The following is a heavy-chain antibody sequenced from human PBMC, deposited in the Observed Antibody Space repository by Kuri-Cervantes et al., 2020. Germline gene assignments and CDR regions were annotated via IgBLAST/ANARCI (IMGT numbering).Heavy chain of an antibody. CDR1: GYSFTSYW. CDR3: ARQGRHHAGPFDY. CDR2: IYPGDSDT. J-gene: IGHJ4*02. D-gene: IGHD1-14*01. Sequence: GESLKISCKGSGYSFTSYWIGWVRQMPGKGLEWVGIIYPGDSDTRYSPSFQGQVTIPADKSINTAYLQGSSLKASDTAMYYCARQGRHHAGPFDYWGQGTLVTVSS. V-gene: IGHV5-51*01.